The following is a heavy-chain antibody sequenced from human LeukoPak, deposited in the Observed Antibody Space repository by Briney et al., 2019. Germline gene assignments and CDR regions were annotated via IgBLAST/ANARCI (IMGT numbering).Heavy chain of an antibody. CDR3: TKGPPDTSTWYKRTDV. J-gene: IGHJ4*02. V-gene: IGHV3-23*01. D-gene: IGHD6-13*01. CDR2: ITGGGDST. Sequence: GRSLRLSCAASGFIFRGYVMCWVRQAPGKGLEWVSAITGGGDSTYCADPVKGRFTLSRDTSKNTLYMQMNSRRVEDTAVYYCTKGPPDTSTWYKRTDVWGQGTLVIVSS. CDR1: GFIFRGYV.